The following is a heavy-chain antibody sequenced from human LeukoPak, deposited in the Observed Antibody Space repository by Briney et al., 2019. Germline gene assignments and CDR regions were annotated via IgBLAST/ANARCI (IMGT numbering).Heavy chain of an antibody. CDR3: ARDRTYFYDSGSSGPHYFDY. D-gene: IGHD3-10*01. J-gene: IGHJ4*02. CDR1: GFTFSNYA. V-gene: IGHV3-30*01. CDR2: ISYDGTIE. Sequence: PGRSLRLSCAASGFTFSNYALHWVRQAPGKGLEWVAVISYDGTIEYHADSVKGRFTISRDNSKHTLYLQMNSLRAEDTAVYYCARDRTYFYDSGSSGPHYFDYWGQGTLVTVSS.